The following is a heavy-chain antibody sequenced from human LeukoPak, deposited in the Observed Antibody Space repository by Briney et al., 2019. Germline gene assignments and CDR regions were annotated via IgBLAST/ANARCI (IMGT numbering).Heavy chain of an antibody. CDR3: ARNNWGIDY. V-gene: IGHV3-74*01. J-gene: IGHJ4*02. CDR2: INSDGSDT. D-gene: IGHD7-27*01. Sequence: GGSLRLSCAASGFTFRNHWMHWVRQAPGKGLVLVARINSDGSDTSHADSVEGRFTISRDNAKDTLYLQMNSLRVEDTAVYYCARNNWGIDYWGQGTLVAVSS. CDR1: GFTFRNHW.